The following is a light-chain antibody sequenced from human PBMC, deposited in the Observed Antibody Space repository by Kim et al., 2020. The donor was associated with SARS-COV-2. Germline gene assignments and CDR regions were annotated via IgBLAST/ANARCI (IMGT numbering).Light chain of an antibody. V-gene: IGKV3-20*01. CDR1: QSVNGRF. Sequence: PGEGATLSCRASQSVNGRFLGWYQQKPGQAPRLLIYGASTRTTGIPDRFSGSGSGTDFTLTISRLEPEDFAMYYCQQYDSSVWTFGQGTKVDIK. CDR2: GAS. J-gene: IGKJ1*01. CDR3: QQYDSSVWT.